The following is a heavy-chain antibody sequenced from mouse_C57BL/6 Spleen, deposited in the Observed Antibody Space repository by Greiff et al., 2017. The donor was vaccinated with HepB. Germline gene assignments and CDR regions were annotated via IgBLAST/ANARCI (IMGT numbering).Heavy chain of an antibody. CDR1: GYTFTDYN. CDR2: INPNNGGT. Sequence: EVQLQESGPELVKPGASVKIPCKASGYTFTDYNMDWVKQSHGKSLEWIGDINPNNGGTIYNQKFKGKATLTVDKSSSTAYMELRSLTSEDTAVYYCARRDGNYDAMDYWGQGTSVTVSS. CDR3: ARRDGNYDAMDY. V-gene: IGHV1-18*01. J-gene: IGHJ4*01. D-gene: IGHD2-1*01.